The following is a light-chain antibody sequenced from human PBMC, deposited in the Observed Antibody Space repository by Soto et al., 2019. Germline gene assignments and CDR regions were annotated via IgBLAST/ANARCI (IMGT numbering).Light chain of an antibody. J-gene: IGLJ1*01. V-gene: IGLV2-14*01. Sequence: QSALTQPASVSGSPGQSITISCTGTSSDVGGYNYVSWYQQHPGKAPKLMIYDVSNRPSGVSNRFSGSKSGNTASLTIFGLQAEDEADYYCSSSTSSSTRVFGTGTQLTVL. CDR1: SSDVGGYNY. CDR2: DVS. CDR3: SSSTSSSTRV.